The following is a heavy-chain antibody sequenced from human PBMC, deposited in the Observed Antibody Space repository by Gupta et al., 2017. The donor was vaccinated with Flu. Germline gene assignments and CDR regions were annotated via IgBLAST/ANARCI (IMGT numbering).Heavy chain of an antibody. CDR2: SRTKPNTYMT. J-gene: IGHJ4*02. CDR3: AREGHAMNAYPFEL. D-gene: IGHD3-16*01. Sequence: HYMNWVRQAPGKVLDWVGRSRTKPNTYMTEYAAAVEGRFTISRDDLKMSLYLQINSLNAADTDVYYWAREGHAMNAYPFELWVQVTLVTVSS. CDR1: HY. V-gene: IGHV3-72*01.